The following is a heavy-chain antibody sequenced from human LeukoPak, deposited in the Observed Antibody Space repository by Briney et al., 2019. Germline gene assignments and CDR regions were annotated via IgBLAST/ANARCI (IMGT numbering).Heavy chain of an antibody. Sequence: GGSLRLSCADSGFTFSSYIMNCVRQAPGKGLEWVSYISSSSSTIYYADSVKGRFTISRDNAKNSLYLQMNSLRAEDTAVYYFARDSSGPWFDPWGQGTLVTVSS. CDR2: ISSSSSTI. CDR3: ARDSSGPWFDP. J-gene: IGHJ5*02. D-gene: IGHD6-6*01. CDR1: GFTFSSYI. V-gene: IGHV3-48*01.